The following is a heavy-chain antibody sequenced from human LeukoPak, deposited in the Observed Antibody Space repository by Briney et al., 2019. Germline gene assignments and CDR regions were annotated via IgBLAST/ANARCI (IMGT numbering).Heavy chain of an antibody. CDR3: ARLTSFADLLTATRRSWFDP. D-gene: IGHD2-21*02. CDR2: INLGDSDT. J-gene: IGHJ5*02. Sequence: GESLKISCEASGHSFTNHWIGWVRQLPGKGLEWMGIINLGDSDTQYSPSFQGQVTISLDKSIDTAFLQWSSLKASDSAIYYCARLTSFADLLTATRRSWFDPWGQGTLVTVSS. CDR1: GHSFTNHW. V-gene: IGHV5-51*01.